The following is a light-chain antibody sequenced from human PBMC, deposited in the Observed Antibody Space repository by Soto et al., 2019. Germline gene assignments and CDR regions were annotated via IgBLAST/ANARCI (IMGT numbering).Light chain of an antibody. V-gene: IGKV3-11*01. Sequence: EIVLTQSPATLSLSPGERATLSCRASQSVSSYLAWYQQKPGQAPRLLIYAASNMATGIPARFSGSGSGTDFTLTISSLEPEDFAVYYCQQRSNWPPAVTFGGGTKVEIK. CDR1: QSVSSY. CDR3: QQRSNWPPAVT. CDR2: AAS. J-gene: IGKJ4*01.